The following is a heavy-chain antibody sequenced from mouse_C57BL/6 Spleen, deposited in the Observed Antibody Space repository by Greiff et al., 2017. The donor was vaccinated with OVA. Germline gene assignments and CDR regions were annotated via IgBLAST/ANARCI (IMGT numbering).Heavy chain of an antibody. CDR1: GYTFTSYW. CDR3: ARTGTVVAYYFDY. J-gene: IGHJ2*01. Sequence: QVQLQQPGAELVKPGASVKLSCKASGYTFTSYWMHWVKQRPGQGLEWIGMIHPNSGSTNYNEKFKSKATLTVDKSPSTAYMQLSSLTSEDSAVYYCARTGTVVAYYFDYWGKGTTLTVSS. V-gene: IGHV1-64*01. D-gene: IGHD1-1*01. CDR2: IHPNSGST.